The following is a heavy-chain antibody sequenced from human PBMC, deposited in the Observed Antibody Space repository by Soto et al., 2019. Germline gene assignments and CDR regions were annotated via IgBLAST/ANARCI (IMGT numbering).Heavy chain of an antibody. V-gene: IGHV4-59*01. D-gene: IGHD2-2*01. CDR1: GGSIISYY. Sequence: SETLSLTCTVSGGSIISYYWSWIRQPPGKGLEWIGYIYYSGSTNYNPSLKSRVTISVDTSKNQFSLKLSSVTAADTAVYYCARDSSYCNSTSCSINWFDPWGQGTLVTVSS. CDR3: ARDSSYCNSTSCSINWFDP. CDR2: IYYSGST. J-gene: IGHJ5*02.